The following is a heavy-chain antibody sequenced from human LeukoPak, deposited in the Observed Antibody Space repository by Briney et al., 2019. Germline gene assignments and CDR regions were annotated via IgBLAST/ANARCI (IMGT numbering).Heavy chain of an antibody. V-gene: IGHV4-61*01. Sequence: SETLSLTCTVSGGSVTSGNYYCSWIRQPPGKGLEWIGYIYYSGSTNYNPSLKSRVSISVDTSKNQFSLRLTSVTAADTAVYYCARYSASSGSSHCYFDYWGQGTLVTVSS. J-gene: IGHJ4*02. CDR1: GGSVTSGNYY. CDR2: IYYSGST. CDR3: ARYSASSGSSHCYFDY. D-gene: IGHD3-22*01.